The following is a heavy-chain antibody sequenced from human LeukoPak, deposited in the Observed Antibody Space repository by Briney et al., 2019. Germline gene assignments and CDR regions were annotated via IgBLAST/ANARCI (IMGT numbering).Heavy chain of an antibody. D-gene: IGHD3-3*01. CDR3: ARWDVRFLGPNWFDP. CDR2: INHSGST. V-gene: IGHV4-34*01. CDR1: GGSFSGYY. J-gene: IGHJ5*02. Sequence: SETLSLTCAVYGGSFSGYYWSWIRQPPGKGLEWIGEINHSGSTNYNPSLKSRVTISVDTSKNQFSLKLSSVTAADTAVYYCARWDVRFLGPNWFDPWGQGTLVTVSS.